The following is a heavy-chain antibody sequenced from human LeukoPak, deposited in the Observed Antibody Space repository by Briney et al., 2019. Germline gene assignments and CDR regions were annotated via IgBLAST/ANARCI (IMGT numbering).Heavy chain of an antibody. D-gene: IGHD3-22*01. CDR1: GGSISSYY. V-gene: IGHV4-59*08. CDR3: ARLRQYYYYDSSGYSSNWFDP. Sequence: SETLSLTCTVSGGSISSYYWSWIRQPPGKGLEWIGYIYYSGSTNYNPSLKCRVTISVDTSKNQFSLKLSSVTAADTAVYYCARLRQYYYYDSSGYSSNWFDPWGQGTLVTVSS. J-gene: IGHJ5*02. CDR2: IYYSGST.